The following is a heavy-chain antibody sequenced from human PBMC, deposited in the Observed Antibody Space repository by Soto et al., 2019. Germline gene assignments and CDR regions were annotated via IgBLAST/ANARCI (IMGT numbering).Heavy chain of an antibody. D-gene: IGHD6-19*01. CDR2: IKSKTDGGTT. Sequence: EVQLVESGGGLVKPGGSLRLSCAASGFTFSNAWMSWVRQAPGKGLEWVGRIKSKTDGGTTDYAAPVKGRFTISREESKNTLYLQRNSLKTEDTAVYYCTTDGYSSGWSFDYWGQGNLVTVSA. J-gene: IGHJ4*02. CDR1: GFTFSNAW. CDR3: TTDGYSSGWSFDY. V-gene: IGHV3-15*01.